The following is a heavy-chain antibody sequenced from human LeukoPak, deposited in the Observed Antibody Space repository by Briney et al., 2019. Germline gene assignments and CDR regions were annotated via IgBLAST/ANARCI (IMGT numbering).Heavy chain of an antibody. Sequence: ASVKVSCKASGYTFTSYGISWVRQAPGQGLEWMGWISAYNGNTNYAQKLQGRVTMTTDTSTSTAYMELRSLRSDDTAVYYCARGYLSRDITIFGVVIINGDAFDIWGQGTMVTVSS. D-gene: IGHD3-3*01. CDR2: ISAYNGNT. CDR3: ARGYLSRDITIFGVVIINGDAFDI. V-gene: IGHV1-18*01. CDR1: GYTFTSYG. J-gene: IGHJ3*02.